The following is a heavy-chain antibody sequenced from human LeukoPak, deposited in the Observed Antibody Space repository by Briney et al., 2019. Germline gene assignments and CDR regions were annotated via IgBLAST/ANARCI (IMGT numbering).Heavy chain of an antibody. J-gene: IGHJ4*02. Sequence: GGSLRPSCAASGITFSSYAMTWVRQAPGKGLGWVASIRNNGATTDYADSVKGRFSISRDDSKNTLYLQMISLRAEDTAVYYCAKAYHDSGCLIDYWGQGTLVTVSS. CDR2: IRNNGATT. D-gene: IGHD6-19*01. V-gene: IGHV3-23*01. CDR3: AKAYHDSGCLIDY. CDR1: GITFSSYA.